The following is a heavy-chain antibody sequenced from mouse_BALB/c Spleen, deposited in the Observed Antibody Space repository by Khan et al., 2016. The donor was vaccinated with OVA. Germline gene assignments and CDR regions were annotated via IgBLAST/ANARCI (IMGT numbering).Heavy chain of an antibody. CDR3: ARENYYGRGCYAMDY. V-gene: IGHV1S41*01. CDR1: GYTFTSYW. Sequence: DLVKPGASVKLSCKASGYTFTSYWINWIKQRPGQGLEWIGRIGPGSSSAYYNDMFKGKATLTVDTSSSTAYIQLSSLSSEDSAVYFCARENYYGRGCYAMDYWGQGTSVTVSS. J-gene: IGHJ4*01. D-gene: IGHD1-1*01. CDR2: IGPGSSSA.